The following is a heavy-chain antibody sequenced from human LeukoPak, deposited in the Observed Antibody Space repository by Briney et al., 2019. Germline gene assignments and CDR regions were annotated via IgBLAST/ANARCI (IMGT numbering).Heavy chain of an antibody. CDR2: VSSSSTSI. J-gene: IGHJ4*02. CDR1: GFTFSSYS. Sequence: GGSLRLSCAASGFTFSSYSMNWVRQAPGKGLEWVSSVSSSSTSIYYADSVKGRFTISRDNSKNTLYLQMNSLRAEDTAVYYCANSLEDIVVVVAAIQPFDYWGQGTLVTVSS. CDR3: ANSLEDIVVVVAAIQPFDY. D-gene: IGHD2-15*01. V-gene: IGHV3-21*04.